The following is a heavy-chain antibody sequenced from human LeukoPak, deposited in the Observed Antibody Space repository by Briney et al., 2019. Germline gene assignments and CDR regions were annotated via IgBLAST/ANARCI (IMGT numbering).Heavy chain of an antibody. CDR3: ARQIRVGATIVDY. D-gene: IGHD1-26*01. J-gene: IGHJ4*02. Sequence: SETLSLTCTVSGGSISSSSYYWGWIRQPLGKGLEWIGSIYYSGSTYYNPSLKSRVTISVDTSKNQFSLKLSSVTAADTAVYYCARQIRVGATIVDYWGQGTLVTVSS. CDR2: IYYSGST. CDR1: GGSISSSSYY. V-gene: IGHV4-39*01.